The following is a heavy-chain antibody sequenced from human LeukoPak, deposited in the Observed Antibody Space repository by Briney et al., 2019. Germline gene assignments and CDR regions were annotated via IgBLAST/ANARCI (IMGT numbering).Heavy chain of an antibody. J-gene: IGHJ4*02. V-gene: IGHV3-7*02. Sequence: GGSLRLSCAASGFTFRNYWMSWVRQAPGKGLEWVAKISEDGSAKYHADSVKGRFTISRDNAKNSLYLQMNSLRAEDAALYYCARYGAYDFNYWGQGTLVTVSS. D-gene: IGHD5-12*01. CDR2: ISEDGSAK. CDR1: GFTFRNYW. CDR3: ARYGAYDFNY.